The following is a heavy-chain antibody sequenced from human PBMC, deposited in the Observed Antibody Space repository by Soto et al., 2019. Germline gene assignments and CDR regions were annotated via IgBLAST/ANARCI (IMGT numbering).Heavy chain of an antibody. V-gene: IGHV5-51*01. CDR2: IYPGDSDT. D-gene: IGHD1-26*01. J-gene: IGHJ4*02. CDR1: ECSFKNL. CDR3: AWIGSVSYYRIVDY. Sequence: SLKDSSSVSECSFKNLIGWLRQKPEKGLEWMEIIYPGDSDTRYSPSFQGQVTISADKSIRTAYLQWSSLKTSDSGMYFEAWIGSVSYYRIVDYWGQGTQVTSPQ.